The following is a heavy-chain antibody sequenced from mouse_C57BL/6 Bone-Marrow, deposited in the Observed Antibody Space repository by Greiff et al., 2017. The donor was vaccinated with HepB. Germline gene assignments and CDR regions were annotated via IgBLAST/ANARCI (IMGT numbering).Heavy chain of an antibody. D-gene: IGHD1-1*01. CDR3: ARDHYYGSSYWFAY. CDR2: IYPRSGNT. CDR1: GYTFTSYG. V-gene: IGHV1-81*01. Sequence: QVQLKQSGAELARPGASVKLSCKASGYTFTSYGISWVKQRTGQGLEWIGEIYPRSGNTYYNEKFKGKATLTADKSSSTAYMELRSLTSEDSAVYFCARDHYYGSSYWFAYWGQGTLVTVSA. J-gene: IGHJ3*01.